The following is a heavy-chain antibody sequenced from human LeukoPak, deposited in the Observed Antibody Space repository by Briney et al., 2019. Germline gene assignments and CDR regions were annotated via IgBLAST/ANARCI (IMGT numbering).Heavy chain of an antibody. CDR3: ARRLRTTSTIDY. D-gene: IGHD1-1*01. Sequence: GESLKISCKGSGYSFTTYWIGWVRQMPGKGLEWMGIIYPGDSNTRYSPSFQGQVTISADKSISTAYLQWSSLKASDTATYYCARRLRTTSTIDYWGQGTLVTVSP. CDR2: IYPGDSNT. CDR1: GYSFTTYW. V-gene: IGHV5-51*01. J-gene: IGHJ4*02.